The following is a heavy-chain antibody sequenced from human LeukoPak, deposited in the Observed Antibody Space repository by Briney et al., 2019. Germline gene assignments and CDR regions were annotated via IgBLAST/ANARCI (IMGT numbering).Heavy chain of an antibody. V-gene: IGHV3-23*01. CDR1: GFTFSNYA. CDR3: ARDVAPLDWLDV. CDR2: ICGHGISI. J-gene: IGHJ6*02. D-gene: IGHD3-9*01. Sequence: GGSLRLSCEASGFTFSNYAMSWVRQAPGKGLEWVSGICGHGISIYYADSVKGRFTISRDNSKSTLYLVMNSLRAEDTAVYYCARDVAPLDWLDVWGQGTTVTVSS.